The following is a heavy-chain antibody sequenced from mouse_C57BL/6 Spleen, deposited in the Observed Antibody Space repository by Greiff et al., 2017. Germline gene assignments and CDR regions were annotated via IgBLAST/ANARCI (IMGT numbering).Heavy chain of an antibody. CDR3: AREKGADFDY. Sequence: EVQVVESGGGLVKPGGSLKLSCAASGFTFSTYAMSWVRQTPEKRLEWVATISDGGSYTYYPDNVKGRFTISRDNAKNNLYLQMNHLKSEDTAMYYCAREKGADFDYWGQGTLLTVSA. CDR2: ISDGGSYT. D-gene: IGHD3-3*01. CDR1: GFTFSTYA. V-gene: IGHV5-4*01. J-gene: IGHJ3*01.